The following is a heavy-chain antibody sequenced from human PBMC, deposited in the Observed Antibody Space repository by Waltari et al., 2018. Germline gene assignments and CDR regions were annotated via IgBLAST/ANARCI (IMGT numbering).Heavy chain of an antibody. Sequence: QLQLQESGSGLVKPSQTLSLTCAVSGGSISSGGYSWSWIRQPPGKGLEWIGYTLHSGSTSYNPSLKSRVTISVDRSKNQFSLKLSSVTAADTAVYYCARDTIAAQGKYYYYYMDVWGKGTTVTISS. V-gene: IGHV4-30-2*01. D-gene: IGHD6-6*01. J-gene: IGHJ6*03. CDR3: ARDTIAAQGKYYYYYMDV. CDR1: GGSISSGGYS. CDR2: TLHSGST.